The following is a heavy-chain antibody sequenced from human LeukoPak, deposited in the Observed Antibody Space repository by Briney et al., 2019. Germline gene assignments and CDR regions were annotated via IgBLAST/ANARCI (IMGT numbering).Heavy chain of an antibody. V-gene: IGHV3-20*04. J-gene: IGHJ4*02. CDR3: ERVYRNRGYSRSWYLY. CDR2: INWNGGST. CDR1: GFTFDDYG. Sequence: GGSLRLSCAASGFTFDDYGMSWVRHAPGKGLEWVSGINWNGGSTGYADSVKGRFTISRDNAKNSLYLQMNSLRAEDTALYYCERVYRNRGYSRSWYLYWGQGTLVTVSS. D-gene: IGHD6-13*01.